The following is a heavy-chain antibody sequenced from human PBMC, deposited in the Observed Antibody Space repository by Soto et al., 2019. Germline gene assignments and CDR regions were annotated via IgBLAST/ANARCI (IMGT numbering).Heavy chain of an antibody. V-gene: IGHV3-48*02. CDR2: IGSTSSTI. J-gene: IGHJ6*04. CDR1: GFTFYSYS. CDR3: PSTVATPHTHYYYAMAF. D-gene: IGHD5-12*01. Sequence: GGSLRLSCAASGFTFYSYSMNWVRQAPGKGLEWLSYIGSTSSTIYYADSVKGRFTISSANAKNSLYLQMNSLSDEATAVYYWPSTVATPHTHYYYAMAFGDKGTRVTVAS.